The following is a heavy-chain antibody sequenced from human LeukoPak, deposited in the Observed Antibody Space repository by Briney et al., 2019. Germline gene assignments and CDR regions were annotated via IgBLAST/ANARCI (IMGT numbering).Heavy chain of an antibody. J-gene: IGHJ4*02. D-gene: IGHD7-27*01. CDR3: ARGPPNWGYDY. Sequence: ASVKVSCKASGYTFTSYDFNWVRQATGQRPEWMGWMSPNSGDTGYAQEFQDRVTMTRNTSISTAYMELSSLRSDDTAVYYCARGPPNWGYDYWGPGTLVTVSS. CDR2: MSPNSGDT. CDR1: GYTFTSYD. V-gene: IGHV1-8*01.